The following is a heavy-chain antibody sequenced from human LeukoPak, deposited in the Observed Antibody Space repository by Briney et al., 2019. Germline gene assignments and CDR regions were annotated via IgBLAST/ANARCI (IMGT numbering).Heavy chain of an antibody. V-gene: IGHV4-39*07. CDR1: GGSISSSSYY. CDR3: ARGPRSSSSGRLRSFGRGWFDP. J-gene: IGHJ5*02. D-gene: IGHD6-6*01. Sequence: SETLSLTCTVSGGSISSSSYYWGWIRQPPGKGLEWIGSIYYSGSTYYNPSLKSRVTISVDTSKNQFSLKLSSVTAADTAVYYCARGPRSSSSGRLRSFGRGWFDPWGQETLVTVSS. CDR2: IYYSGST.